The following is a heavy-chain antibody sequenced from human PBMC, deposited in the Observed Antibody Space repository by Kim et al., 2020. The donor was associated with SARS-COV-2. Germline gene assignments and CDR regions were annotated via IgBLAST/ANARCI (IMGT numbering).Heavy chain of an antibody. J-gene: IGHJ5*02. V-gene: IGHV4-34*01. CDR2: INHSGST. CDR1: GGSFSGYY. CDR3: ARDLVVVVVAATDAGHWFDP. Sequence: SETLSLTCAVYGGSFSGYYWSWIRQPPGKGLEWIGEINHSGSTNYNPSLKSRVTISVDTSKNQFSLKLSSVTAADTAVYYCARDLVVVVVAATDAGHWFDPWGQGTLVTVSS. D-gene: IGHD2-15*01.